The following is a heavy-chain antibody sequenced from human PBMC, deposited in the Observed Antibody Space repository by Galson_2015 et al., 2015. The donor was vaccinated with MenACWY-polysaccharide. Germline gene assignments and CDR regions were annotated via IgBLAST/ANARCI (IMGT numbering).Heavy chain of an antibody. V-gene: IGHV1-8*01. CDR2: MNPNSGNT. CDR1: GYTFRSYE. Sequence: SVKVSCKASGYTFRSYEINWVRQATGQGLEWMGWMNPNSGNTHYAQKFQGRITMTKNTSISTIYMDLSSLRSEDTAVYYCSKDVRANAVPTAAAPGGPTDSWGQGTLVTVSS. CDR3: SKDVRANAVPTAAAPGGPTDS. D-gene: IGHD6-6*01. J-gene: IGHJ4*02.